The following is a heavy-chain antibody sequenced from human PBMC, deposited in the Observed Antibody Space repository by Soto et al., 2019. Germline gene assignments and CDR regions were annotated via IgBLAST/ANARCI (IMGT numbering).Heavy chain of an antibody. CDR3: AKDAVVVQTRPLFFFDY. V-gene: IGHV3-23*01. CDR2: ISGSGGST. J-gene: IGHJ4*02. Sequence: PGGSLRLSCAASGFTFSSYAMSWVRQAPGKGLEWVSAISGSGGSTYYADSVKGRFTISRDNSKNTLYLQMNSLRAEDTAVYYCAKDAVVVQTRPLFFFDYWGQGTLVTVSS. CDR1: GFTFSSYA. D-gene: IGHD2-2*01.